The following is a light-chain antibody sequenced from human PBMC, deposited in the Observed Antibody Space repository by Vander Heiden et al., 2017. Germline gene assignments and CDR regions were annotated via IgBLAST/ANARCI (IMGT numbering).Light chain of an antibody. Sequence: IHMTQSPSSLPASVGDRVTITCRASQTINRYLNWYQFKAGKAPKLVIYGTSSLQSGAPSRFSGSGAGTDFTLTIRSLQPEDFANYYCQQTNTGPYTFGHGTKVEMK. CDR1: QTINRY. J-gene: IGKJ2*01. CDR2: GTS. V-gene: IGKV1-39*01. CDR3: QQTNTGPYT.